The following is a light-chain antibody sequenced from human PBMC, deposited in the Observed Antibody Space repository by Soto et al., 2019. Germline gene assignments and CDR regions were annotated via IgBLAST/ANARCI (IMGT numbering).Light chain of an antibody. Sequence: DIQMTQSPSSLSASVGDRVTITCRASQSISSYLNWYQQKPGKAPKLLIYAASSLQSGVPSRFSGSGSGTDFTLTISSLQHEDFATYYCQQSYSTPPTFVQGTKVEIK. J-gene: IGKJ1*01. CDR3: QQSYSTPPT. CDR2: AAS. V-gene: IGKV1-39*01. CDR1: QSISSY.